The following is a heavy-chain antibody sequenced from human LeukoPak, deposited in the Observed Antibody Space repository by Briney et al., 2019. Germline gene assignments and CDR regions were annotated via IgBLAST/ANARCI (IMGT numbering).Heavy chain of an antibody. CDR3: ATRVSTSRSFDY. V-gene: IGHV3-53*01. CDR1: RFIVSNNY. J-gene: IGHJ4*02. Sequence: GGSLRLSCAPSRFIVSNNYMTWVRQAPGKGLEWVSVIYSGGSTYYADSVKGRFTISRDNSKNTLYLQMNSLRAEDTAVYYCATRVSTSRSFDYWGQGTLVTVSS. CDR2: IYSGGST.